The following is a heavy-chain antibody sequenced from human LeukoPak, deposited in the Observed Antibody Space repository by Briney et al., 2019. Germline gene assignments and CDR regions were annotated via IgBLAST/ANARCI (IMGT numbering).Heavy chain of an antibody. Sequence: ASVKVSCKTSGYTFTDHYLQWVRQAPGQGLEWMGWISAYNGNTNYAQKLQGRVTMTTDTSTSTAYMELRSLRSDDTAVYYCARDRPNYDFWSGYRPWFFFDHWGQGTLVTVSS. CDR2: ISAYNGNT. CDR3: ARDRPNYDFWSGYRPWFFFDH. CDR1: GYTFTDHY. D-gene: IGHD3-3*01. V-gene: IGHV1-18*04. J-gene: IGHJ4*02.